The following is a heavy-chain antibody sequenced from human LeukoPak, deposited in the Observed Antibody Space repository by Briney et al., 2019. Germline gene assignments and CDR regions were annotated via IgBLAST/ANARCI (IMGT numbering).Heavy chain of an antibody. CDR1: GGSISSGGYY. CDR2: IYYSGST. D-gene: IGHD5-24*01. CDR3: ARHQNRDGYNPRPCDY. J-gene: IGHJ4*02. V-gene: IGHV4-31*03. Sequence: PSQTLSLTCTVSGGSISSGGYYWSWIRQHPGKGLEWIGYIYYSGSTYYNPSLKSRVTISVDTSKSQFSLKLSSVTAADTAVYYCARHQNRDGYNPRPCDYWGQGTLVTVSS.